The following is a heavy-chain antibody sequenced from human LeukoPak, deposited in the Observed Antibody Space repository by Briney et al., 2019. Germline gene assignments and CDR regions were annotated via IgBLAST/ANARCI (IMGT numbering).Heavy chain of an antibody. CDR1: GFSFSAYA. J-gene: IGHJ3*01. D-gene: IGHD6-13*01. CDR3: ARCQIAAAGTGAFDV. Sequence: GGSLRLSCAASGFSFSAYAMTWVRQAPGKGLEWVSAFSATDGSTQYAESVKGRFTISKDSTTNTLFLQINSLRAEDTAVYYCARCQIAAAGTGAFDVWGQGTMVTVSS. CDR2: FSATDGST. V-gene: IGHV3-23*01.